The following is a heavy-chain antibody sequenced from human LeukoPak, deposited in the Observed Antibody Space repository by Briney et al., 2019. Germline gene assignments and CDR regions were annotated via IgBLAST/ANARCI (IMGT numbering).Heavy chain of an antibody. D-gene: IGHD6-13*01. V-gene: IGHV3-21*01. J-gene: IGHJ4*02. CDR2: ISGSGGST. CDR3: ASPQAAAGTRGFGY. CDR1: GFTFSNSW. Sequence: GGSLRLSCAASGFTFSNSWMTWVRQAPGKELEWVSAISGSGGSTYYADSVKGRFTISRDNAKNSLYLQMNSLRAKDTAVYYCASPQAAAGTRGFGYWGQGTLVTVSS.